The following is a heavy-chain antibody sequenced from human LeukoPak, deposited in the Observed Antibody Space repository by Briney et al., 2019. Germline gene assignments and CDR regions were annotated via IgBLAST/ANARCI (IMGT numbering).Heavy chain of an antibody. D-gene: IGHD1-26*01. Sequence: GGSLRLSCAGSGFIFSNYVLHWVRQSPDKGLEWLALISADGNAKFYGDSVKGRFTISRDNSKNTMYLQMNNLREEDTAVYYCTRDPILGAPDYFDYWGQGTLVTVSS. CDR3: TRDPILGAPDYFDY. V-gene: IGHV3-30*04. CDR2: ISADGNAK. CDR1: GFIFSNYV. J-gene: IGHJ4*02.